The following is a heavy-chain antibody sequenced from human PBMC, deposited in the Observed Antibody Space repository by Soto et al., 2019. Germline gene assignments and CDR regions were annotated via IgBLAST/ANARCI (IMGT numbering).Heavy chain of an antibody. V-gene: IGHV1-3*01. CDR1: GYTFTSYA. CDR2: INAGNGNT. D-gene: IGHD5-12*01. Sequence: ASVKVSCKASGYTFTSYAMHWERQAPGQRLEWMGWINAGNGNTKYSQKFQGRVTITRDPSASTAYMELSSLRSEGTAVYYCARETARRDGYNNAFDICGQVTIVTVSS. J-gene: IGHJ3*02. CDR3: ARETARRDGYNNAFDI.